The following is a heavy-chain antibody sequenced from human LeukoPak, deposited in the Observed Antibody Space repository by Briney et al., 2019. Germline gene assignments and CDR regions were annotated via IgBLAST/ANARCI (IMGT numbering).Heavy chain of an antibody. Sequence: GTLSLTCAVSGGSISSSNWWSWVRQAPGKGLEWVSVIYSGGSTYYADSVKGRFTISRDNSKNTLYLQMNSLRVEDTARYYCARDQQWAVAQNYYYVMDVWGQGATVTVSS. CDR2: IYSGGST. CDR3: ARDQQWAVAQNYYYVMDV. V-gene: IGHV3-66*01. D-gene: IGHD6-19*01. J-gene: IGHJ6*02. CDR1: GGSISSSNW.